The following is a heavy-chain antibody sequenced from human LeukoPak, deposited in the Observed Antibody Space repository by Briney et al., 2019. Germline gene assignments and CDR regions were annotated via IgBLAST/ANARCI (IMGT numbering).Heavy chain of an antibody. J-gene: IGHJ4*02. CDR2: IYYSGST. D-gene: IGHD4-17*01. V-gene: IGHV4-31*03. Sequence: SQTLSLTCTVSGGSISSGGYYWSWIRQHPGKGLEWIGYIYYSGSTYYNPSLKSRVTISVDTSKNQFSLKLSSVTAADTAVYYCARGYGDSPYFAYWGQGTLVTVSS. CDR1: GGSISSGGYY. CDR3: ARGYGDSPYFAY.